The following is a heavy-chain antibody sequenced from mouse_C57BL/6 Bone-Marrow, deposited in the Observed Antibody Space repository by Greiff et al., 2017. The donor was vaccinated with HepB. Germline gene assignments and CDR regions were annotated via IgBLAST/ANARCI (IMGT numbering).Heavy chain of an antibody. J-gene: IGHJ4*01. Sequence: EVMLVESEGGLVQPGSSMKLSCTASGFTFSDYYMAWVRQVPEKGLEWVANINYDGSSTYYLDSLKSRFIISRDNAKNILYLQMSSLKSEDTATYYCARASKNAMDYWGQGTSVTVSS. CDR3: ARASKNAMDY. D-gene: IGHD2-10*02. CDR1: GFTFSDYY. V-gene: IGHV5-16*01. CDR2: INYDGSST.